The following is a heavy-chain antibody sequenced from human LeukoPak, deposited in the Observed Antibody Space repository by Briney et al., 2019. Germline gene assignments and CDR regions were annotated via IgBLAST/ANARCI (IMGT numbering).Heavy chain of an antibody. CDR2: ISGSGGST. Sequence: GGSLRLSCAASGFTFSSYAMSWVRQAPGKGLEWVSAISGSGGSTYYADSVKGRFTISRDNSKNTLYLQMNSLRAEDTAVYYCAKVDYYDSSGYYYVTHPRAFDIWGQGTMVTVSS. CDR1: GFTFSSYA. J-gene: IGHJ3*02. D-gene: IGHD3-22*01. V-gene: IGHV3-23*01. CDR3: AKVDYYDSSGYYYVTHPRAFDI.